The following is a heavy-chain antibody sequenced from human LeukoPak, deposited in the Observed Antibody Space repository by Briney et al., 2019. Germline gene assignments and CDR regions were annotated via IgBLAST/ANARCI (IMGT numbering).Heavy chain of an antibody. CDR3: ARRDYTSGRTYFHH. J-gene: IGHJ1*01. V-gene: IGHV5-51*01. CDR2: IYPGDSDT. Sequence: GESLKISCKGSGYNFTIYWIGWVRQMPGKGLEWMGVIYPGDSDTRYSPSFQGQVTISVDKSNSTAYLQWSSLKASDTATYYCARRDYTSGRTYFHHWGQGTLVTASS. CDR1: GYNFTIYW. D-gene: IGHD6-19*01.